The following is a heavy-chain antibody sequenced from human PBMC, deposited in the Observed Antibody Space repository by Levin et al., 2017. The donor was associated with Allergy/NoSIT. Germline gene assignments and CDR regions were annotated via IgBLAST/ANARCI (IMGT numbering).Heavy chain of an antibody. D-gene: IGHD5-12*01. V-gene: IGHV3-7*01. CDR2: INQDGTIS. J-gene: IGHJ4*02. CDR1: GFTFTTYW. CDR3: ARDRGLDTLDY. Sequence: ETLSLTCAASGFTFTTYWMAWARQAPGKGLEWLININQDGTISFYVDSVKGRFTISRDNAEKSIYLQINSLRDEDTALYYCARDRGLDTLDYWGQGTLVTVSS.